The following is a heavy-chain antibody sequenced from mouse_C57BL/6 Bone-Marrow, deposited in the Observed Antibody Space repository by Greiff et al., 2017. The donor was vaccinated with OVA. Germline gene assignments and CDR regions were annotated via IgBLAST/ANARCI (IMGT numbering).Heavy chain of an antibody. CDR1: GYTFTSYW. V-gene: IGHV1-61*01. CDR3: ARSYYYGSSYCYWYFDV. J-gene: IGHJ1*03. Sequence: QVQLQQPGAELVRPGSSVKLSCKASGYTFTSYWMDWVKQRPGQGLEWIGNIYPSDSETHYNQKFKDKATLTVDKSSSTAYMQLSSLTSEDSAVYYCARSYYYGSSYCYWYFDVWGTGTTVTVSS. D-gene: IGHD1-1*01. CDR2: IYPSDSET.